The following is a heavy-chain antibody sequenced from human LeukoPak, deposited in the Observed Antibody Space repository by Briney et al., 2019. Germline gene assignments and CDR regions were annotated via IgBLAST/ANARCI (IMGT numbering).Heavy chain of an antibody. CDR2: INPNSGGT. Sequence: ASVKVSCKASGYTFTGYYMHWVRQAPGQGLEWMGWINPNSGGTNYAQKFQGRVTMTRDTSISTAYMELSRLRSDDTAVYYCARGHITMVRGVNYYYYGMDVWGQGTTVTVSS. V-gene: IGHV1-2*02. CDR3: ARGHITMVRGVNYYYYGMDV. CDR1: GYTFTGYY. J-gene: IGHJ6*02. D-gene: IGHD3-10*01.